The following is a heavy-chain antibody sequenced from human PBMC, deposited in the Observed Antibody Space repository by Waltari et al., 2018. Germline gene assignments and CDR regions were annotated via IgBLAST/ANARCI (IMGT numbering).Heavy chain of an antibody. CDR3: ASHPFNWGQFDY. CDR2: IYYSGST. V-gene: IGHV4-59*01. J-gene: IGHJ4*02. D-gene: IGHD7-27*01. CDR1: GGSISSYY. Sequence: QVQLQESGPGLVKPSETLSLTCTVSGGSISSYYWIWIRQPPGKGLEWIWYIYYSGSTNYNPSLKSRVTISVDTSKNQFSLKLSSVTAADTAVYYCASHPFNWGQFDYWGQGTLVTVSS.